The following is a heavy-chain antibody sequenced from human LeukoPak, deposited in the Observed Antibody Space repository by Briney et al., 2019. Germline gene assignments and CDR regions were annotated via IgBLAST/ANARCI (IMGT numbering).Heavy chain of an antibody. D-gene: IGHD6-13*01. CDR3: ARVGEAAGYLDF. J-gene: IGHJ4*02. CDR1: GGSISSYF. Sequence: PSETLSLTCTVSGGSISSYFWTWMRQPPGKGLEWIGYIDHTGTTNYNPSLKSRVTISVDMSKNQFSLRLRSVTAADTALDYCARVGEAAGYLDFWGQGTLVTVSS. V-gene: IGHV4-59*01. CDR2: IDHTGTT.